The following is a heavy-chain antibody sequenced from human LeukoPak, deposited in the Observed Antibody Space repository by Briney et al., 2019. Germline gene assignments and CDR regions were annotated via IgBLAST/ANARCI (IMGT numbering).Heavy chain of an antibody. CDR1: RFTFNSYA. J-gene: IGHJ4*02. D-gene: IGHD3-10*01. Sequence: GGSLRLSCAASRFTFNSYAMSWVRHAPGKELEWVSAISGSGGSTYYADSVKGRFTISRDNSKNTLYLQMNSLRAEDTAVYYCAKGGRYYGSGSYSYSGYWGQGTLVTVSS. CDR3: AKGGRYYGSGSYSYSGY. CDR2: ISGSGGST. V-gene: IGHV3-23*01.